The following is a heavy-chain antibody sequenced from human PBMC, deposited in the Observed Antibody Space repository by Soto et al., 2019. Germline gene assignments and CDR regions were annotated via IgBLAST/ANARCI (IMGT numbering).Heavy chain of an antibody. J-gene: IGHJ6*02. CDR3: ARDCRRGNYYYGMDV. CDR2: ISYDGSIK. D-gene: IGHD6-13*01. CDR1: GFTFSGNA. Sequence: QVQLVESGGGVVQPGRSLRLSCAASGFTFSGNALHWVGQPPGRGLEWVAVISYDGSIKYCADSVKGRFTISRDNSKNTLYLQMNSLRAEDTAVYYCARDCRRGNYYYGMDVWGQGTTVTVSS. V-gene: IGHV3-30-3*01.